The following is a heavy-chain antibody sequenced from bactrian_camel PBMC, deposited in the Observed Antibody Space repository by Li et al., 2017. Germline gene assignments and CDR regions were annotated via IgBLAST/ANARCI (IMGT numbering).Heavy chain of an antibody. CDR3: AARTDSDCGIWHLATAGYFRY. V-gene: IGHV3S53*01. CDR2: IDSVGET. J-gene: IGHJ4*01. Sequence: HVQLVESGGGSVQAGGSLRLSCAFSGYTYSGHCMGWFRRALGKEREAVASIDSVGETAYAESVKGRFTISQDNAKSTIYLQIDSLKPDDTAMYYCAARTDSDCGIWHLATAGYFRYWCQGTQVTVS. CDR1: GYTYSGHC. D-gene: IGHD2*01.